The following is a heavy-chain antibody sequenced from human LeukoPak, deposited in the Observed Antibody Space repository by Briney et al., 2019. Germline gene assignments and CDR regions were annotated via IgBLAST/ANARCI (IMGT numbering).Heavy chain of an antibody. CDR3: AMLRLGELSLLANAYDI. CDR1: GSSVNSDQY. D-gene: IGHD3-16*02. J-gene: IGHJ3*02. Sequence: SETLSLTCDVSGSSVNSDQYWGWMRHSPGAGLEWIGSVHQTGSPYYNPSLGSRVSLSIDSTKNSFSLRLTSVTAAATAGYYCAMLRLGELSLLANAYDIWGQGTTVIVSS. V-gene: IGHV4-38-2*01. CDR2: VHQTGSP.